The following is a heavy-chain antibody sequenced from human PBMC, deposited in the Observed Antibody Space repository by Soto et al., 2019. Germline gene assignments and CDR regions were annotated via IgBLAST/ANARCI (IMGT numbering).Heavy chain of an antibody. V-gene: IGHV5-51*01. J-gene: IGHJ1*01. CDR2: IFPSDSET. D-gene: IGHD2-2*01. Sequence: GESLQISCKGSGYSFISNWIAWVRQMPGKGLEWMGAIFPSDSETRYSPSLQGQVTISVDKSINTAYLQWNSLKASDSAMYYCVRIDTSYYVESWGHGTLVTVSS. CDR3: VRIDTSYYVES. CDR1: GYSFISNW.